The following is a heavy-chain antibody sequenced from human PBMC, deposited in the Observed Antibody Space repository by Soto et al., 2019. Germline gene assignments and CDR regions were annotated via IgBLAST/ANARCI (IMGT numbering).Heavy chain of an antibody. D-gene: IGHD3-16*01. CDR1: GDSIGSGNTY. CDR3: ARVPSPFDFYYAMDV. J-gene: IGHJ6*02. V-gene: IGHV4-30-4*02. CDR2: FFSSGTT. Sequence: SETLTLTCTVSGDSIGSGNTYWSWIRQAPGKGLAWLGYFFSSGTTSYRTSLNSRLTMSLDTSQNQFSLKLKSVTAADTAVYFWARVPSPFDFYYAMDVWGQGTTVTVSS.